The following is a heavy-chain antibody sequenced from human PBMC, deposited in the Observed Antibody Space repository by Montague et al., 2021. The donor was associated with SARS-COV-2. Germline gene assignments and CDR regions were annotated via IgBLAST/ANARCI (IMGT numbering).Heavy chain of an antibody. V-gene: IGHV4-34*01. D-gene: IGHD3-22*01. CDR1: DGSFSDYS. J-gene: IGHJ4*02. CDR3: ARGRQHINMVVVVVTGGEYYFDF. Sequence: SETRSLTCAVYDGSFSDYSWTWICQPPGKGLEWIGEINHRGSTNYNPSLKSRVTISVDTSKNQLSLKMTSVTAADTAVYYCARGRQHINMVVVVVTGGEYYFDFWGQGTLVAVSS. CDR2: INHRGST.